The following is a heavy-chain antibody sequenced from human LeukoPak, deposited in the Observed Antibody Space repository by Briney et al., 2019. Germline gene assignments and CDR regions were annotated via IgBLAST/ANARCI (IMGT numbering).Heavy chain of an antibody. J-gene: IGHJ4*02. D-gene: IGHD3-3*02. Sequence: ASVKVSCKASGYTFTGYYMHWVRQAPGQRLEWMGWINPNSGGTNYAQKSKGRVTMTRDTSISTAYMRLSRLRSDDTPVTYCGRAAFLGLLVWLPEDYFDYWGQGTLVTVSS. V-gene: IGHV1-2*02. CDR2: INPNSGGT. CDR1: GYTFTGYY. CDR3: GRAAFLGLLVWLPEDYFDY.